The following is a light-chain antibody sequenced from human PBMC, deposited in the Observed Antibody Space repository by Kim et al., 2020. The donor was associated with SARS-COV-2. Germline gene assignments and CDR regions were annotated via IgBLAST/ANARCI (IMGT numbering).Light chain of an antibody. J-gene: IGLJ3*02. CDR2: DVS. Sequence: QSALTQPRSVSGSPGQSVTVSCTGTSSDVGGYNYVSWYQQHPGKAPKLIIYDVSKRPSGVPDRFSGSKSGNTASLTISGLQAEDEADYYCCSYAGAPWVFGGGTQLADL. CDR1: SSDVGGYNY. CDR3: CSYAGAPWV. V-gene: IGLV2-11*01.